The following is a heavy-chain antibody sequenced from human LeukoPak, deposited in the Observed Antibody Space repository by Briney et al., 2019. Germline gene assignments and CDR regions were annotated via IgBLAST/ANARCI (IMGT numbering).Heavy chain of an antibody. CDR3: AKDIGVGSCNGCLFDY. CDR1: GFTFDDYT. D-gene: IGHD2-15*01. V-gene: IGHV3-43*01. CDR2: ISWDGDST. Sequence: GGSLRLSCAASGFTFDDYTMHWVRQAPGKGLEWVSLISWDGDSTYYADSVKGRFTISRDNSKNSLYLQMNSLRTEDTALYYCAKDIGVGSCNGCLFDYWGQGTLVTVSS. J-gene: IGHJ4*02.